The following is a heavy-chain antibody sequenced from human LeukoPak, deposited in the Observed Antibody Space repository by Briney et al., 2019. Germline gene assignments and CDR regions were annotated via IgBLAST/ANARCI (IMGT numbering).Heavy chain of an antibody. J-gene: IGHJ6*03. CDR2: INPNSGGT. CDR3: ATSGGQLVHPDYYYYMDV. D-gene: IGHD6-13*01. Sequence: AASVKVSCKASGYTFTGYYMHWVRQAPGQGLEWMGWINPNSGGTNYAQKFQGRVTMTRDTSISTAYMELSRLRSDDTAVYYCATSGGQLVHPDYYYYMDVWGKGTTVTVSS. CDR1: GYTFTGYY. V-gene: IGHV1-2*02.